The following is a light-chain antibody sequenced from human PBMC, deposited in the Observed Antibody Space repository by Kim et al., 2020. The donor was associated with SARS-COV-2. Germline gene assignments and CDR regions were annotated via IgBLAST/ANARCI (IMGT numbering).Light chain of an antibody. CDR3: QTWGSGIRV. CDR1: SGHRNYA. Sequence: ASVKLTCTLSSGHRNYAIAWHQQQPEKGPRYLMRINSDGSHNRGDGIPDRFSGSSSGAERYLTISSLQSEDEADYYCQTWGSGIRVFGGGTKLTVL. V-gene: IGLV4-69*01. CDR2: INSDGSH. J-gene: IGLJ3*02.